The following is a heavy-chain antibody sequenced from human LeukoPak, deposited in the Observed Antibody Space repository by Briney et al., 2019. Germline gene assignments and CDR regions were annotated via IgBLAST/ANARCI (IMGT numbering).Heavy chain of an antibody. J-gene: IGHJ4*02. CDR3: ARDRGTVISDY. CDR2: IYTRGSP. Sequence: SETLSLTCPVSRGSLNSGIYYWSWIRQPAGKGLECLVRIYTRGSPNYNPSLKTRVTISVETSKNQFSLKLRPVTAPDTAVYYCARDRGTVISDYWGQGTLVTVSS. CDR1: RGSLNSGIYY. D-gene: IGHD4-17*01. V-gene: IGHV4-61*02.